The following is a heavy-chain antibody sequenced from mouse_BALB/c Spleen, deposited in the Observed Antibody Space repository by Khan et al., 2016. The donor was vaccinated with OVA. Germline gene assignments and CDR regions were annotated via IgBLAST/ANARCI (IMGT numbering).Heavy chain of an antibody. D-gene: IGHD2-1*01. Sequence: VQLQESGAELVKPGASVKLSCKTSGYTFTSYWIQWVKQRPGQGLGWIGQIFPGTGTTYYNEKFKGKATLTVDTSSSTAYMQLSSLTSEDSAGDCCARGYFGNYEFAYWGQGTLVTVSP. V-gene: IGHV1S132*01. CDR1: GYTFTSYW. J-gene: IGHJ3*01. CDR3: ARGYFGNYEFAY. CDR2: IFPGTGTT.